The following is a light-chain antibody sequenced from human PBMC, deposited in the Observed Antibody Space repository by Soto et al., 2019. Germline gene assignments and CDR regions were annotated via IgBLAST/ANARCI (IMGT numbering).Light chain of an antibody. J-gene: IGKJ1*01. CDR1: QSVSID. CDR3: QQRSQRPWT. V-gene: IGKV3-11*01. Sequence: EIVLTQSPATLSLSPGERATLFCRASQSVSIDLAWYQQKPGQAPRLLIYDASNRATGIAARFSGGGSGTDFTLTISSPEPEDFAIYYCQQRSQRPWTFGQGTKVEIK. CDR2: DAS.